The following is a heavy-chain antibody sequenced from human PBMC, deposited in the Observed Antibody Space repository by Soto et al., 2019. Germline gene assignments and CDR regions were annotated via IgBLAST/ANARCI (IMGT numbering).Heavy chain of an antibody. Sequence: PSETLSLTCAVSGGSISSGDYYWSWIRQPPGKGLEWIGYIYYSGSTYYNPSLKSRVTISVDTSKNQFSLKLSSVTAADTAVYYCARDKRITIFGVVIEGDPTDYYGMDVWGQETTVTVSS. CDR3: ARDKRITIFGVVIEGDPTDYYGMDV. CDR1: GGSISSGDYY. J-gene: IGHJ6*02. D-gene: IGHD3-3*01. V-gene: IGHV4-30-4*01. CDR2: IYYSGST.